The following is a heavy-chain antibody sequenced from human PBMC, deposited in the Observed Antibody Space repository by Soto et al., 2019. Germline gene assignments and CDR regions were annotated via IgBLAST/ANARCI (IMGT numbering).Heavy chain of an antibody. Sequence: SETLSLTCAVYGGSFSGYYWSWIRQPPGKGLERIGEINHSGSTNYNPSLKSRVTISVDTSKNQFSLKLSSVTAADTAVYYCARGGVAARQNYYYYYGMDVWGQGTTVTVSS. V-gene: IGHV4-34*01. CDR3: ARGGVAARQNYYYYYGMDV. CDR1: GGSFSGYY. D-gene: IGHD6-6*01. J-gene: IGHJ6*02. CDR2: INHSGST.